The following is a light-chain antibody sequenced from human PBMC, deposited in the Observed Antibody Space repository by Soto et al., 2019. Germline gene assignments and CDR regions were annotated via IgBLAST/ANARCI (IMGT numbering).Light chain of an antibody. CDR3: QQYGSSPIT. J-gene: IGKJ5*01. CDR1: QSFSSSY. CDR2: GAS. Sequence: EIVLTQSPGTLSLSPGERATLSCRSSQSFSSSYLAWYQQKPGQAPRLLIYGASSRATGIPDRFSGRGSGTDVTLTISRLEPEDFAGYYCQQYGSSPITFGQGTRWRL. V-gene: IGKV3-20*01.